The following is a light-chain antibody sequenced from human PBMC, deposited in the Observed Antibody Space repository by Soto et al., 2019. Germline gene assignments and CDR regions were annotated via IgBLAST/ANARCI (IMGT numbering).Light chain of an antibody. CDR1: QSVSSY. V-gene: IGKV3-11*01. CDR2: DAS. CDR3: QQRSNWPLT. J-gene: IGKJ5*01. Sequence: EIVLTQSPATLSLSPGERATLFCRASQSVSSYFAWYQQKPGQAPNLLLYDASNRATGIPARFSGSGSGTDFTPTISSLEPEDFAVYYCQQRSNWPLTFGQGTRLEIK.